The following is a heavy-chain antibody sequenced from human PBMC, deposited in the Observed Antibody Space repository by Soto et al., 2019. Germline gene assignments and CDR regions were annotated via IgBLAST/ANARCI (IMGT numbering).Heavy chain of an antibody. CDR3: ARSRGYSYGRLFDY. CDR2: INPNSGGT. D-gene: IGHD5-18*01. V-gene: IGHV1-2*02. Sequence: GASVKVSCKASGYTFTGYYMHWLRQSPGQGLEWMGWINPNSGGTNYAQKFQGRVTMTRDTSISTAYMELSRLRSDDTAVYYCARSRGYSYGRLFDYWGQGTLVTVSS. CDR1: GYTFTGYY. J-gene: IGHJ4*02.